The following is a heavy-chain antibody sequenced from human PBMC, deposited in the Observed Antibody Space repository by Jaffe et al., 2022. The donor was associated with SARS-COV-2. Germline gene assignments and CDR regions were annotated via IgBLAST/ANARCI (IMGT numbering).Heavy chain of an antibody. CDR1: GFTFRSYT. J-gene: IGHJ5*02. V-gene: IGHV3-21*01. Sequence: EVQLVESGGGLVKPGGSLRLSCAASGFTFRSYTMNWVRQAPGKGLEWVASISSSNTYIYYADSVKGRFTISRDNAKNSLYLQMNSLRVEDTAVYYCAREYSSGWYWFDLWGQGTLVTVSS. CDR3: AREYSSGWYWFDL. CDR2: ISSSNTYI. D-gene: IGHD6-19*01.